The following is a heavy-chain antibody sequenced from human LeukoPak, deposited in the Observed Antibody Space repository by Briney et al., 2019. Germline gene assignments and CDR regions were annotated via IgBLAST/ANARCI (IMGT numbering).Heavy chain of an antibody. CDR1: GGSFSGYY. J-gene: IGHJ3*02. CDR2: IYYSGST. V-gene: IGHV4-59*01. Sequence: SETLSLTCAVYGGSFSGYYWSWIRQPPGKGPEWIGYIYYSGSTNYNPSLKSRVTMSVDTSKNQFSLKLSSVTAADTAVYYCARYQTPIAAAGSRYAFDIWGQGTMVTVSS. D-gene: IGHD6-13*01. CDR3: ARYQTPIAAAGSRYAFDI.